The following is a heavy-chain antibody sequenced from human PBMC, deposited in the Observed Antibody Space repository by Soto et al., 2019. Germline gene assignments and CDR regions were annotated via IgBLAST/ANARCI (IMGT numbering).Heavy chain of an antibody. CDR3: ARDGPFCSGTGCRDYYHYMDF. V-gene: IGHV3-21*01. D-gene: IGHD2-2*01. CDR1: GFSFSDYS. Sequence: EVQLVESGGGLVKPGGSLRLSCAASGFSFSDYSMNWVRQAPGKGLEWVSSISGSTSYIYYADSLKGRFTVSRDNAEKSLYLQMNSLRAEDTAVYHCARDGPFCSGTGCRDYYHYMDFWGKGPTVIVSS. J-gene: IGHJ6*03. CDR2: ISGSTSYI.